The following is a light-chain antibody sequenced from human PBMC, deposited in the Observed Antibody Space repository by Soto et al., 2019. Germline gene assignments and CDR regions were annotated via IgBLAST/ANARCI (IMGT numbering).Light chain of an antibody. CDR2: DAS. CDR1: QSVRSS. J-gene: IGKJ2*01. Sequence: EIVLTQSPATLSLSPGERATLSCRASQSVRSSLAWFQQRPGQAPRLLIYDASNRATGIPARFSGSGSGTDFTLTISSLEPDDFAVYYCQDRSNWPLYTFGQGTKLEI. V-gene: IGKV3-11*01. CDR3: QDRSNWPLYT.